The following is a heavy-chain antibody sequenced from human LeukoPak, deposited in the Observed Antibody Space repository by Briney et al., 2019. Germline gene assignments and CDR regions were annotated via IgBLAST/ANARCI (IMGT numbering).Heavy chain of an antibody. CDR2: IGSNGSKK. CDR1: GFSFSDYV. V-gene: IGHV3-30*04. CDR3: ARQMTTTRLFDS. Sequence: GRSLRVSCAASGFSFSDYVFHWVRQSPDKGLEWVALIGSNGSKKYYSDSVHGRFTISRDNSKNTLFLEMNSLRGDDSAVYYCARQMTTTRLFDSWGQGTLVIVSS. J-gene: IGHJ4*02. D-gene: IGHD1-14*01.